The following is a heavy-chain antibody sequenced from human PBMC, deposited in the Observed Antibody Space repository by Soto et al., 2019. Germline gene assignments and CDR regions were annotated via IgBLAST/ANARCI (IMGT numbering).Heavy chain of an antibody. J-gene: IGHJ4*02. Sequence: GSLRLSCAASGFTFSSYAMSWVRQAPGKGLEWVSAISGSGGSTYYADSVKGRFTISRDNSKNTLYLQMNSLRAEDTAVYYCAIDYYAILTGHPVYDYWGQGTLVTVSS. CDR2: ISGSGGST. CDR1: GFTFSSYA. D-gene: IGHD3-9*01. V-gene: IGHV3-23*01. CDR3: AIDYYAILTGHPVYDY.